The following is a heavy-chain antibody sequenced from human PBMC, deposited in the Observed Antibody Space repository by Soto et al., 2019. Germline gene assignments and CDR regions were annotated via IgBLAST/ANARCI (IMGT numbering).Heavy chain of an antibody. Sequence: ASVKVSCKPSGYDFTSYYINWVRQGTGQGLEWMGWINPNSGKTGYAQKFQGRVTVTRNISINTVYMELRSLTSEDTAVYYCARALGIAYSTSSYALDVWGQGTTVTVSS. V-gene: IGHV1-8*01. D-gene: IGHD2-2*01. CDR2: INPNSGKT. CDR1: GYDFTSYY. J-gene: IGHJ6*02. CDR3: ARALGIAYSTSSYALDV.